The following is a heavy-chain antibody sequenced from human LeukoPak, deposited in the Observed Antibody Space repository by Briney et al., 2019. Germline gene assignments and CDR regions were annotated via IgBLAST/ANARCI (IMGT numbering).Heavy chain of an antibody. CDR3: ARLGKVVPAAMLRYYYYGMDV. D-gene: IGHD2-2*01. CDR1: GGTFSSYA. J-gene: IGHJ6*02. Sequence: GASVKVSCKASGGTFSSYAISWVRQAPGQGLEWMGIINPSGGSTSYAQKFQGRVTMTRDTSTSTVYMELSSLRSEDTAVYYCARLGKVVPAAMLRYYYYGMDVWGQGTTVTVSS. V-gene: IGHV1-46*01. CDR2: INPSGGST.